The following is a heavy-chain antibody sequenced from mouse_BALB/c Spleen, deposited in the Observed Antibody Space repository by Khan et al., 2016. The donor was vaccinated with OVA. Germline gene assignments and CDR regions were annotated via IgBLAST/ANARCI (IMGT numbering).Heavy chain of an antibody. Sequence: QVQLQQPGAELVKPGASVKLSCKASGYTFTSYWMHWVKQRPGQGLEWIGEINPSNGRTNYNEKFKSKATLTVDKSSSTAYMQLSSPTSEDSAVYYCARVITRDYWGKGTTLTVSS. J-gene: IGHJ2*01. CDR3: ARVITRDY. CDR1: GYTFTSYW. D-gene: IGHD6-1*01. CDR2: INPSNGRT. V-gene: IGHV1S81*02.